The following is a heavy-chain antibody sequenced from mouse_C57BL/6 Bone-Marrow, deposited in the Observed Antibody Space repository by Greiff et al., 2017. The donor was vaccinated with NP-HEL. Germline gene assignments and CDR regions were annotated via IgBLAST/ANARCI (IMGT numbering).Heavy chain of an antibody. D-gene: IGHD1-1*01. CDR1: GFTFSDYG. V-gene: IGHV5-15*01. CDR3: ARPLLQDYYAMDY. CDR2: ISNLACSI. J-gene: IGHJ4*01. Sequence: EVKVVESGGGLVQPGGSLKLSCAASGFTFSDYGMAWVRQAPRKGPEWVAFISNLACSIYYADTVTGRFTISRENAKNTLYLEMSSLGSEDTAMYYCARPLLQDYYAMDYWGQGTSVTVSS.